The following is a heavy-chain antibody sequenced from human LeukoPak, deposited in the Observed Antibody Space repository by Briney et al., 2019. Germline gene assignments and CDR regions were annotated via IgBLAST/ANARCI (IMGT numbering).Heavy chain of an antibody. CDR1: GGSFSGYY. CDR2: IYHGGST. Sequence: PSETLSLTCAVYGGSFSGYYWGWIRQPPGKGLEWIGSIYHGGSTYYNPSLKSRVTISVDTSKNQFSLKLSSVTAADTAVYYCARDSPRGTAAAGTKYDAFDIWGQGTMVTVSS. CDR3: ARDSPRGTAAAGTKYDAFDI. J-gene: IGHJ3*02. D-gene: IGHD6-13*01. V-gene: IGHV4-38-2*02.